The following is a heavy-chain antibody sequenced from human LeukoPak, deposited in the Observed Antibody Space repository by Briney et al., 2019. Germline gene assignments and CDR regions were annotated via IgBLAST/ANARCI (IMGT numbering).Heavy chain of an antibody. Sequence: GGSLRLSCAASGFTFSSYAMHWVRQAPGKGLEWVAVISYDGSNKYYADSVKGRFTISRDNSKNTLYLQMNSLRAEDTAVYYCARSLSMIVSGYYFDYWGQGTLVTVSS. CDR2: ISYDGSNK. CDR1: GFTFSSYA. CDR3: ARSLSMIVSGYYFDY. D-gene: IGHD3-22*01. V-gene: IGHV3-30-3*01. J-gene: IGHJ4*02.